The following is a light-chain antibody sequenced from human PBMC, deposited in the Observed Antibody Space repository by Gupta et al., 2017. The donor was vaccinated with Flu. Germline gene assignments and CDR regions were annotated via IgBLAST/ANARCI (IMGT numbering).Light chain of an antibody. J-gene: IGKJ2*01. V-gene: IGKV5-2*01. CDR1: QDIDDD. CDR3: RQQDNFPYT. CDR2: EAT. Sequence: ETTLTQSPAFMSAAPGDKVSISCKASQDIDDDVNWYQQKAGQAATFIIQEATTLRTGTPTRFSGSGYGTDFTLTIKNLESEDAAYYCCRQQDNFPYTFGQGTKLEIK.